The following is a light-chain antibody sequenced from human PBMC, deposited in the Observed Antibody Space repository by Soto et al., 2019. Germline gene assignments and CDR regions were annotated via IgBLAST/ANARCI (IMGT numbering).Light chain of an antibody. CDR1: SSNIGYNY. V-gene: IGLV1-51*01. Sequence: QSVLTQPPSMSAAPGQTVTISCSGSSSNIGYNYVSWYQHLPGTAPRLLIYENNKRPSGIPDRFSGSKSGTSATLSITGLQTGDEGDYYCGAWDSSLSAGRIGGGTKLTVL. CDR2: ENN. J-gene: IGLJ2*01. CDR3: GAWDSSLSAGR.